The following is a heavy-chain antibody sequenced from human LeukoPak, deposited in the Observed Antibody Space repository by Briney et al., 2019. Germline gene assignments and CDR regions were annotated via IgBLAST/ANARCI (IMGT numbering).Heavy chain of an antibody. Sequence: PSETLSLTCTVSGGSISSSSYYWGWIRQPPGKGLEWIGSIYYSGSTYYNPSLKSRVTISVDTSKNQFSLKLSSVTAADTAVYYCASVPALPFGAFDIWGQGTMVTVSS. J-gene: IGHJ3*02. CDR1: GGSISSSSYY. CDR3: ASVPALPFGAFDI. V-gene: IGHV4-39*07. D-gene: IGHD1-26*01. CDR2: IYYSGST.